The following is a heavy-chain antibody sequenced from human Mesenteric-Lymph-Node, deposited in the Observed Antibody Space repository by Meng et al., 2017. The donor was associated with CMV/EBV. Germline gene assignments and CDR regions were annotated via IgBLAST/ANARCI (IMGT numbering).Heavy chain of an antibody. Sequence: GGSLRLSCAASGLTFSNAWMSWVRQAPGKGLEWVGRIKSETDGETTDYAAPVKGRFTISRDDSKNTLYLQMNSLKTEDTAVYYCATDLQGGYSFGLFDYWGQGTLVTVSS. CDR3: ATDLQGGYSFGLFDY. J-gene: IGHJ4*02. CDR2: IKSETDGETT. D-gene: IGHD5-18*01. CDR1: GLTFSNAW. V-gene: IGHV3-15*01.